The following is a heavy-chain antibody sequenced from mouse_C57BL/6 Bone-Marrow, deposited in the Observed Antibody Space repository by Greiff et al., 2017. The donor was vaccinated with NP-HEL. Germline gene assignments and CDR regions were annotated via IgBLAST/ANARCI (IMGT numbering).Heavy chain of an antibody. CDR3: AKGYYGSSYRGFAD. Sequence: EVQLQQSGPELVKPGASVKISCKASGYTFTDYYMNWVKQSHGKSLEWIGDINPNNGGTSYNQKFKGKATLTVDKSSSTAYMELRSLTSEDSAVYYCAKGYYGSSYRGFADWGKGTLVTVSA. CDR2: INPNNGGT. D-gene: IGHD1-1*01. V-gene: IGHV1-26*01. CDR1: GYTFTDYY. J-gene: IGHJ3*01.